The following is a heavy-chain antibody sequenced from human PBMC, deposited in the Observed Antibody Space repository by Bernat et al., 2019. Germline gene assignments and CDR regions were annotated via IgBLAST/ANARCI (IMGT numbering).Heavy chain of an antibody. CDR3: ARLDVDTTDAFDI. J-gene: IGHJ3*02. CDR2: IYSGGST. V-gene: IGHV3-53*02. D-gene: IGHD5-18*01. Sequence: EVQLVETGGGLIQPGGSLRLSCAASGFTVSSNYMSWVRQAPGKGLEWVSVIYSGGSTYYADTVKGRFTISRDNSKNTLYLQMNSRRAEDTAVDYCARLDVDTTDAFDIWGQGTMVTVSS. CDR1: GFTVSSNY.